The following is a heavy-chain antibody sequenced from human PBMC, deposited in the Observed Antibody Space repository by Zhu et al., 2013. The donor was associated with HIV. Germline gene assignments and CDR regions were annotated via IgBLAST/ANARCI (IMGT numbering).Heavy chain of an antibody. CDR1: GYTFTGYY. CDR3: ARAYYDIPYYFDC. J-gene: IGHJ4*02. CDR2: INPNSGGT. V-gene: IGHV1-2*02. Sequence: QVQLVQSGAEVKKPGASVKVSCKASGYTFTGYYIHWVRQAPGQGLEWMGWINPNSGGTNFAQKFQGRVTMTRATSISTAYMELSRLRFDDTAVYYYARAYYDIPYYFDCWGQGTLVTVSS. D-gene: IGHD3-9*01.